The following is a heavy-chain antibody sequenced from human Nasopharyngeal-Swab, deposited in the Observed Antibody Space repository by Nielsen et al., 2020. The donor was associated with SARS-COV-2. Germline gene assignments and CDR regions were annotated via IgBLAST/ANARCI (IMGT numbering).Heavy chain of an antibody. D-gene: IGHD6-6*01. Sequence: WIRQPPGKALEWLAHIFSNDEKSDSTSLKSRLTISKDTSKSQVVLTMTNMDPVDTDTYYCARIKRDSSSSGADYYYGMDVWGQGTTVTVSS. CDR2: IFSNDEK. J-gene: IGHJ6*02. CDR3: ARIKRDSSSSGADYYYGMDV. V-gene: IGHV2-26*01.